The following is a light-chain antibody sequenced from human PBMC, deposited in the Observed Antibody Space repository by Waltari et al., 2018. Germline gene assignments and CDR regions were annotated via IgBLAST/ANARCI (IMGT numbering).Light chain of an antibody. J-gene: IGLJ2*01. CDR1: NSNLGAGYD. V-gene: IGLV1-40*01. CDR3: QSYDTSLSGSRV. CDR2: ANP. Sequence: QSVLTQPPSVSGAPGQRVTISCTGSNSNLGAGYDVQWYQQLPGTAPKLLIYANPHRPSGGPDRFSGSKSGTSASLAITGLQAEDEADYYCQSYDTSLSGSRVFGGGTKLTVL.